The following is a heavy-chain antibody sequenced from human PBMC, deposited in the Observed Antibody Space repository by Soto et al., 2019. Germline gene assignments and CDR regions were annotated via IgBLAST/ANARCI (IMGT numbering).Heavy chain of an antibody. CDR2: IYYSGST. CDR1: GGSISSYY. CDR3: ARGWNTAMVTLDY. J-gene: IGHJ4*02. V-gene: IGHV4-59*01. D-gene: IGHD5-18*01. Sequence: SQTLSLTCTVSGGSISSYYWSWIRQPPGKGLEWIGYIYYSGSTNYNPSLKSRVTISVDTSKNQFSLKLSSVTAADTAVYYCARGWNTAMVTLDYWGQGTLVTVSS.